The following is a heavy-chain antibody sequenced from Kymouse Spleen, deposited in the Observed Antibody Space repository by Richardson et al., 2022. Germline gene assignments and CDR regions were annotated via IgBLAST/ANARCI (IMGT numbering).Heavy chain of an antibody. Sequence: QVQLVESGGGVVQPGRSLRLSCAASGFTFSSYGMHWVRQAPGKGLEWVAVIWYDGSNKYYADSVKGRFTISRDNSKNTLYLQMNSLRAEDTAVYYCARDGGTIFGVVILYYYYYGMDVWGQGTTVTVSS. J-gene: IGHJ6*02. CDR1: GFTFSSYG. CDR3: ARDGGTIFGVVILYYYYYGMDV. D-gene: IGHD3-3*01. V-gene: IGHV3-33*01. CDR2: IWYDGSNK.